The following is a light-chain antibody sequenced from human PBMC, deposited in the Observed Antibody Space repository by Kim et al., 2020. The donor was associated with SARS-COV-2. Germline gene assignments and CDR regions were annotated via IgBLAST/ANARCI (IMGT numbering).Light chain of an antibody. CDR3: QKYNSVPRT. CDR1: QDISNY. Sequence: DIQMTQSPSSLSASVGDRVTITCRASQDISNYLAWYQQKPGKVPKLLIYDASTLQSGVPSRFSGSGSGTDFTLTISSLQPEDVATYYCQKYNSVPRTFGGGTKVDIK. V-gene: IGKV1-27*01. CDR2: DAS. J-gene: IGKJ4*01.